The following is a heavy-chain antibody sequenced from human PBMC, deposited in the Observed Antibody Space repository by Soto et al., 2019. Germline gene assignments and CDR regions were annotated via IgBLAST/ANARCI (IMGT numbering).Heavy chain of an antibody. J-gene: IGHJ5*02. Sequence: QLQLRQSGPGLVKPAGTLSLTCVISGASISSSYWWTWVRQTPGKRLELIGQIYHTGTTNYNPYLERLVAMSVDKSHNEFSLELTSVIAADTDVDYCTTLPPSILVKVTEIPTWGRATLLTVSS. CDR1: GASISSSYW. CDR3: TTLPPSILVKVTEIPT. D-gene: IGHD2-21*02. V-gene: IGHV4-4*04. CDR2: IYHTGTT.